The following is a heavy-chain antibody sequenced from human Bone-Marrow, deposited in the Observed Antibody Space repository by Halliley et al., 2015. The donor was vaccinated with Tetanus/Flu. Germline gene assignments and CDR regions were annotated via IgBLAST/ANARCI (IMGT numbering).Heavy chain of an antibody. V-gene: IGHV4-30-4*01. CDR3: ARDNRRGSGSSPDYYYYGMDV. Sequence: TLSLTCAVSGGSISSGGYYWSWIRQPPGKGLEWIGYIYYSGTTYDNPSLKSRLTISVDTSKNQFSLKLSSVTAADTAVCYCARDNRRGSGSSPDYYYYGMDVWGQGTTVTVSS. J-gene: IGHJ6*02. D-gene: IGHD3-10*01. CDR1: GGSISSGGYY. CDR2: IYYSGTT.